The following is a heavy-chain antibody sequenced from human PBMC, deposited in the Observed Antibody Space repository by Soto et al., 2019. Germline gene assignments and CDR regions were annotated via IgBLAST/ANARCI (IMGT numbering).Heavy chain of an antibody. D-gene: IGHD1-1*01. Sequence: QVQLVQSGGGVVQPGRSLRLSCVASGFIFSTYGMHWVRQVPGKGLEWVAHISYDGSNEYYADSVKGRFTVSRDNAKNTFDLKMNGLKTEDTALYCWTKEYIVGTTWGYFESWGQGTLVIVSS. CDR2: ISYDGSNE. J-gene: IGHJ4*02. V-gene: IGHV3-30*18. CDR1: GFIFSTYG. CDR3: TKEYIVGTTWGYFES.